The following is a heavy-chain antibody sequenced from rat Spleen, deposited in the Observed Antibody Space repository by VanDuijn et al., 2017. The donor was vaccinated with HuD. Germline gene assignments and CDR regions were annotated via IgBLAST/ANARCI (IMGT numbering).Heavy chain of an antibody. CDR1: GVTFSNYG. CDR2: ISPSGGNT. D-gene: IGHD5-1*01. J-gene: IGHJ3*01. V-gene: IGHV5-19*01. Sequence: EVQLVESGGGLVQPGRSLKLSCAASGVTFSNYGMHWIRQAPTKGLEWVASISPSGGNTYYRDSVKGRFTISRDNAKSTLYLQIDSLRSEDTATYYCATSNWELRIWFAYWGQGTLVTVSS. CDR3: ATSNWELRIWFAY.